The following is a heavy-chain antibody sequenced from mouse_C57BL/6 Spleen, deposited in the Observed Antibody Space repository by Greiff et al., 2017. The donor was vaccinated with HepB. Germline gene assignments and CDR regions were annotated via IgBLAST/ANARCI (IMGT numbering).Heavy chain of an antibody. J-gene: IGHJ3*01. V-gene: IGHV1-26*01. CDR1: GYTFTDYY. CDR2: INPNNGGT. D-gene: IGHD4-1*01. CDR3: ARGSLTGPWFAY. Sequence: EVQLQQSGPELVKPGASVKISCKASGYTFTDYYMNWVKQSHGKSLEWIGDINPNNGGTSYNQKFKGKATLTVDKSSSTAYMELRSLTSEDSAVYYCARGSLTGPWFAYWGQGTLVTVSA.